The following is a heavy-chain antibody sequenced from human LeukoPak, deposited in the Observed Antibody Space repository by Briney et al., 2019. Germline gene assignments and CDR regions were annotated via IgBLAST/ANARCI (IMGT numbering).Heavy chain of an antibody. J-gene: IGHJ5*02. D-gene: IGHD3-10*01. CDR3: ARWSVRGVRRWFDP. V-gene: IGHV1-2*04. CDR1: GYTFTGYY. CDR2: INPNSGGT. Sequence: ASVKVSCKASGYTFTGYYMHWVRQAPGQGLEWMGWINPNSGGTNYAQKFQGWVTMTRDTSISTAYMELSRLRSDDTAVYYCARWSVRGVRRWFDPWGQGTLVTVSS.